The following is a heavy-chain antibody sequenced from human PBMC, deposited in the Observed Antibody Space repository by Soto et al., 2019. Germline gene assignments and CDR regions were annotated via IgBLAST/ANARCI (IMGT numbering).Heavy chain of an antibody. CDR1: GGSISSSSYY. D-gene: IGHD2-8*02. CDR3: ARQWSPRRSVAGGVDY. V-gene: IGHV4-39*01. Sequence: QLQLQESGPGLVKPSETLSLTCTVSGGSISSSSYYWGWIRQSPGKGLEWIANVYYSGSTYYNPSLKSRVTVSVDLSKNEFSMKLSSVTAADTPVYYCARQWSPRRSVAGGVDYWGQGALVAVSS. CDR2: VYYSGST. J-gene: IGHJ4*02.